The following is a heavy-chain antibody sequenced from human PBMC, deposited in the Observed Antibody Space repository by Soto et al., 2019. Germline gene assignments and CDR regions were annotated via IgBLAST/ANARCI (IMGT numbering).Heavy chain of an antibody. D-gene: IGHD2-21*01. CDR3: VRRVASGHRSWFDP. CDR2: MNPNTGNI. V-gene: IGHV1-8*01. Sequence: QVELVQSGAEVKKPGSSVSVSCQASEDTFTHYDLNWVRQATGQGLEWMGWMNPNTGNIDYAHKFQGRVTMTRDTPTRTVYMELSSLRSDDTAVYYCVRRVASGHRSWFDPWGQGTLVTVSS. J-gene: IGHJ5*02. CDR1: EDTFTHYD.